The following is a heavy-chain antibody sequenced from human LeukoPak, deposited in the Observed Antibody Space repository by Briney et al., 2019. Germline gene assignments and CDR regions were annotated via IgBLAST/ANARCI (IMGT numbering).Heavy chain of an antibody. CDR1: GFTFSSYA. J-gene: IGHJ4*02. CDR3: AKGGSDTAMAHDY. V-gene: IGHV3-74*01. D-gene: IGHD5-18*01. CDR2: INRGGSRT. Sequence: GGSLRLSCAASGFTFSSYAMHWVRQAPGKGLMWVSRINRGGSRTDYADSVKGRFTISRDDAKNTLYLQLNSLRAEDTAVYFCAKGGSDTAMAHDYWGQGTLVTVSS.